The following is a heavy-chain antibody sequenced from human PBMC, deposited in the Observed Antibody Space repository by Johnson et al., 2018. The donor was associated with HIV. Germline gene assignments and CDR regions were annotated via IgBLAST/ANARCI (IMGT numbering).Heavy chain of an antibody. CDR1: GFAFHDRG. Sequence: VQLVESGGGVVRPGGSLRLSCAASGFAFHDRGMSWVRQAPGKGLEWVSGITGNGGSTAYEDSVKGRLTISRDNAKNSLYLQMNSLRAEDTAVYSCATTNWGPAFDIWGQGTMVTVSS. V-gene: IGHV3-20*04. J-gene: IGHJ3*02. CDR3: ATTNWGPAFDI. D-gene: IGHD7-27*01. CDR2: ITGNGGST.